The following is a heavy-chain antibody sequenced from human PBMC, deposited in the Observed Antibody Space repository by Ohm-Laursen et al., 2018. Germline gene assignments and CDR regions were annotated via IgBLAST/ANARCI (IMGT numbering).Heavy chain of an antibody. J-gene: IGHJ4*02. CDR2: ISYSGSA. V-gene: IGHV4-59*12. Sequence: TLSLTCVVSGYSITSGYYWSWIRQPPGRGLEWIAYISYSGSANYNPSLNSRVAISVDTSKNQVSLKVNSVTAADTAVYYCARENWNDVLYYFDYWGQGTLVTVSS. CDR3: ARENWNDVLYYFDY. CDR1: GYSITSGYY. D-gene: IGHD1-1*01.